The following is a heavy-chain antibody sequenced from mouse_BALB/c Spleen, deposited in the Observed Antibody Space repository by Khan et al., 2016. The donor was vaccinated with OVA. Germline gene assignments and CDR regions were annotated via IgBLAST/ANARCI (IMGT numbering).Heavy chain of an antibody. J-gene: IGHJ1*01. D-gene: IGHD1-1*01. V-gene: IGHV7-3*02. CDR2: IRNKAKGYTT. CDR3: ARETVVDVYWYFDV. CDR1: GFTFTDYY. Sequence: EVELVESGGGLVQPGGSLRLSCATSGFTFTDYYMSWVRQPPGKSLEWLGIIRNKAKGYTTEYSAPVKGRFTISRDNSQNIVYLQMNTLRAEDSATYYCARETVVDVYWYFDVWGAGTTVTVSS.